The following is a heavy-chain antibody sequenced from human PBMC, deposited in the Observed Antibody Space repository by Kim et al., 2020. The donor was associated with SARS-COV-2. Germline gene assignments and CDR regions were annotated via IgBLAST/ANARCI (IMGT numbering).Heavy chain of an antibody. CDR2: ISAYNGNT. D-gene: IGHD5-12*01. J-gene: IGHJ4*02. CDR1: GYTFTSYG. V-gene: IGHV1-18*04. CDR3: ARGSRDGYNVDY. Sequence: ASVKVSCKVSGYTFTSYGISWVRQAPGQGLEWMGWISAYNGNTNYAQKLQGRVTMTTDTSTSTAYMELRSLRADDTAVYYCARGSRDGYNVDYWGQGTLVTVSS.